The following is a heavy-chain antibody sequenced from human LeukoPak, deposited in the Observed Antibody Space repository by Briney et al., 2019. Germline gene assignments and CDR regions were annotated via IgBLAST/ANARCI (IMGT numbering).Heavy chain of an antibody. J-gene: IGHJ4*02. CDR3: AKGMYGDYN. CDR1: GFTFGSYG. D-gene: IGHD4-17*01. Sequence: GGSLRLSCAASGFTFGSYGMSWVRQAPGRGLEWVSAISGSGGSTYYADSVKGRFTISRDNSKNTLYLQMNSLRAEDTAVYYCAKGMYGDYNWGQGTLVTVSS. V-gene: IGHV3-23*01. CDR2: ISGSGGST.